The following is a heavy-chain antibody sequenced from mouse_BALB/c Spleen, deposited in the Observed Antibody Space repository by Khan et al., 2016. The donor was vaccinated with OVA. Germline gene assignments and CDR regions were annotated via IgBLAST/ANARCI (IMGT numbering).Heavy chain of an antibody. D-gene: IGHD1-1*01. V-gene: IGHV1S136*01. J-gene: IGHJ4*01. CDR1: GYTFTSYV. Sequence: EVQLQESGPELVKPGASVKMSCKAAGYTFTSYVMHWVKQKPGQGLEWIGYINPYNDGTKYNEKFKGKATLTSDKSSSTAYMELSSLTSEDSAVYYSARYGSSPYYDMDYWGQGTSVTVSS. CDR2: INPYNDGT. CDR3: ARYGSSPYYDMDY.